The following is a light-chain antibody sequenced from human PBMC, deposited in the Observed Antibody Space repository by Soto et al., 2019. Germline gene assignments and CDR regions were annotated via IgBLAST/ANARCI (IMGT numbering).Light chain of an antibody. V-gene: IGKV1-39*01. CDR1: QSIRIF. CDR3: QQLHNYPLT. Sequence: DIQMTQTPSSLSASVGDRFTMTCRASQSIRIFINWYQQKPGKAPRLLIYAASSLQSGVPSRFSGSGSETAFTLTISSLQPEDFATYYCQQLHNYPLTFGGGTMA. CDR2: AAS. J-gene: IGKJ4*01.